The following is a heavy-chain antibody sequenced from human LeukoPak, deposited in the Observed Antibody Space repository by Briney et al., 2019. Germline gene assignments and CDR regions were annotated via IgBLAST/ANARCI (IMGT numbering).Heavy chain of an antibody. CDR2: IYYSGST. V-gene: IGHV4-59*01. CDR1: GGSISSYY. Sequence: SETQSLTCTVSGGSISSYYWSWIRQPTGKGLEWIGYIYYSGSTNYNPSLKSRVTISVDTSKNQFSLKLSSVTAADTAMYYCAREREVRGVTHFDYWGQGTLVTVSS. CDR3: AREREVRGVTHFDY. J-gene: IGHJ4*02. D-gene: IGHD3-10*01.